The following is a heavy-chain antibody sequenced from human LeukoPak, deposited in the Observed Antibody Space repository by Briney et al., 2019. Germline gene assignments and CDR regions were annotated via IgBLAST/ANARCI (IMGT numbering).Heavy chain of an antibody. CDR3: AKDPYGDYVYFDY. J-gene: IGHJ4*02. V-gene: IGHV3-23*01. Sequence: GGSLRLSCAASGFSFSNYAMSWVRQAPARGPEWVSSLRGNGETFYADSVKGRFTISRDNSKNTLYLQVNSLRAEDTAVYYCAKDPYGDYVYFDYWGQGTLVTVSS. D-gene: IGHD4-17*01. CDR1: GFSFSNYA. CDR2: LRGNGET.